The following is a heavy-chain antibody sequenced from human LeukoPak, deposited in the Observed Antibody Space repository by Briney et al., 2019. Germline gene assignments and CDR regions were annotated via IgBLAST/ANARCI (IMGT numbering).Heavy chain of an antibody. J-gene: IGHJ5*02. V-gene: IGHV4-39*01. D-gene: IGHD3-22*01. Sequence: SETLSLTCTVSGGSISSSSYYWGWIRQPPGKGLEWIGSIYYSGSTYYNPSLKSRVTISVDTSKNQFSLKLSSVTAADTAVYYCARSSQDVVISADWFDPWGQGTLVTVSS. CDR2: IYYSGST. CDR1: GGSISSSSYY. CDR3: ARSSQDVVISADWFDP.